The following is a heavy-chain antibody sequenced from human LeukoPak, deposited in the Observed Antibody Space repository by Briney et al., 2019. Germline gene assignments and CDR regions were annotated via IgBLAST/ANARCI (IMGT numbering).Heavy chain of an antibody. J-gene: IGHJ5*02. CDR3: ARHLWFGESRFDP. D-gene: IGHD3-10*01. V-gene: IGHV4-34*01. CDR1: GESFSDNY. Sequence: SETLSLTCAVYGESFSDNYWSWIRQPPGKGLGWIGEINHSRNTNYNPSLKSRVTISVDTSKNQFSLKLTSVTAADTAVYYCARHLWFGESRFDPWGQGTLVTVSS. CDR2: INHSRNT.